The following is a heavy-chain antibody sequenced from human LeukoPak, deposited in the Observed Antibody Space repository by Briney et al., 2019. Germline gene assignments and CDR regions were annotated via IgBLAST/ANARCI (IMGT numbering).Heavy chain of an antibody. J-gene: IGHJ3*02. CDR2: ISSSSSYI. CDR1: GFTFSSYS. CDR3: ARTSSSDAFDI. V-gene: IGHV3-21*01. Sequence: GRSLRLSCTASGFTFSSYSMNWVRQAPGKGLEWVSSISSSSSYIYYADSVKGRFTISRDNAKNSLYLQMNSLRAEDTAVYYCARTSSSDAFDIWGQGTMVTVSS. D-gene: IGHD2-2*01.